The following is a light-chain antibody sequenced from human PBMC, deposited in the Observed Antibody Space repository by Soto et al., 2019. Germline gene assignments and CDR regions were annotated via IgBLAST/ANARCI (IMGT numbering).Light chain of an antibody. CDR2: DAS. V-gene: IGKV3-11*01. Sequence: EIVLTQSPATLSLSPGERATLSCRASQSVSSYLAWYQQKPGQAPRLLIYDASNRATGIPARFSGSGSGTDFTLTISSLEPEDCAVYYCQKSSNWPPPITFGQGTRLEIK. CDR3: QKSSNWPPPIT. CDR1: QSVSSY. J-gene: IGKJ5*01.